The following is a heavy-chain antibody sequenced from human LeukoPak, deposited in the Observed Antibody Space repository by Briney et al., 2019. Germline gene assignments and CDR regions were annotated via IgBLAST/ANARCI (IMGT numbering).Heavy chain of an antibody. D-gene: IGHD3-22*01. Sequence: SETLSLTCTVSGGSISDYYWTWIRQPPGKGLEWIGHIYYSGNSIYNPSLKSRVTISVDTSKNQFSLKLTSVTTADTAVYYCAGEDYFDSSGYASWRFDIWGQGTMVTVSS. J-gene: IGHJ3*02. CDR2: IYYSGNS. CDR3: AGEDYFDSSGYASWRFDI. CDR1: GGSISDYY. V-gene: IGHV4-59*01.